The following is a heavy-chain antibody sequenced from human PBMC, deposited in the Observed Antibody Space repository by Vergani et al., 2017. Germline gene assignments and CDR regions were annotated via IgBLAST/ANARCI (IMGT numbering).Heavy chain of an antibody. CDR2: MYNRGST. CDR1: GGSVSSGGYY. Sequence: QVQLQESGPGLVKPSQTLSLTCTVPGGSVSSGGYYWTWFRQPAGKGLEWLGRMYNRGSTNYNPSLKSRVTISVDTSKNQFSLKLSSVTAADTALYYCARGQANWGYYYWGQGTLVTVSS. CDR3: ARGQANWGYYY. J-gene: IGHJ4*02. D-gene: IGHD7-27*01. V-gene: IGHV4-61*02.